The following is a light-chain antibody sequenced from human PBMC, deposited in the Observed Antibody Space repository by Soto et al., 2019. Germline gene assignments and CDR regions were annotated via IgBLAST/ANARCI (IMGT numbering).Light chain of an antibody. CDR2: DAF. Sequence: DIVMTHSPATLSESPGGRVIFSCRASQSVGSSLAWYQQRPGQAPRLLIYDAFIRATGIPARFSGSESGTDFTLTISSLEPEDFAVYYCQQRSNWPLTFGQGTRLEIK. CDR3: QQRSNWPLT. CDR1: QSVGSS. J-gene: IGKJ5*01. V-gene: IGKV3-11*01.